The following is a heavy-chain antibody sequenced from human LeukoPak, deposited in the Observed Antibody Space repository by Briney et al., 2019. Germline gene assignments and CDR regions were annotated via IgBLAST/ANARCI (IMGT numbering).Heavy chain of an antibody. CDR2: ISAYNGNT. Sequence: ASVKVSCKASGYTFTRYGISWVRQAPGQGLEWMGWISAYNGNTNYAQKLQGRVTMTTDTSTSTAYMEMTSVRSDDTAVYYCARDFLLPARLVDYWGKGALVSVAS. D-gene: IGHD6-6*01. V-gene: IGHV1-18*01. CDR3: ARDFLLPARLVDY. J-gene: IGHJ4*02. CDR1: GYTFTRYG.